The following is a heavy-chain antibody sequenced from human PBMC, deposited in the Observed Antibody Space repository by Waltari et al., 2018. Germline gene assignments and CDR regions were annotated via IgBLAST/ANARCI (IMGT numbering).Heavy chain of an antibody. CDR3: ARVSRSSGTYYYYMDV. D-gene: IGHD3-22*01. V-gene: IGHV4-4*07. CDR1: GDSITNYY. Sequence: QLQLQESGPGLVKPSETLSLTCTVSGDSITNYYWNWIRQPAGKGLEWIGRIYNSGTTNYNPSFQSRVTMSRDTSKNQFSLNLNSVTAADTAVYYCARVSRSSGTYYYYMDVWGTGTTVTVS. CDR2: IYNSGTT. J-gene: IGHJ6*03.